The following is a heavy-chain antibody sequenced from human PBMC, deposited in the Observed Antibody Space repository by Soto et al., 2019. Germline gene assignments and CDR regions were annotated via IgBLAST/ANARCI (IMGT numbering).Heavy chain of an antibody. V-gene: IGHV1-24*01. D-gene: IGHD4-17*01. CDR2: FDPEDGET. Sequence: QVQLVQSGAEVKKPGASVKVSCKVSGYTLTELSMHWVRQAPGKGLEWMGGFDPEDGETIYAQKFQGRVTMTEDTSTDTAYMELSSLRSEDTAVYYCASRSPPMTTVTPPLAFDIWGQGTMVTVSS. CDR1: GYTLTELS. J-gene: IGHJ3*02. CDR3: ASRSPPMTTVTPPLAFDI.